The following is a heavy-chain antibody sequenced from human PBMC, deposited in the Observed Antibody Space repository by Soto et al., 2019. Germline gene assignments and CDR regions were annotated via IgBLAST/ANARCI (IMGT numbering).Heavy chain of an antibody. Sequence: SVKVSCKASGGTFSSYAISWVRQAPGQGLEWMGGIIPIFGTANYAQKFQGRVTITADESTSTAYMELSSLRSEDTAVYYCARGGAGYDILTGYGMDVWGQGTTVTVSS. J-gene: IGHJ6*02. V-gene: IGHV1-69*13. CDR3: ARGGAGYDILTGYGMDV. CDR1: GGTFSSYA. D-gene: IGHD3-9*01. CDR2: IIPIFGTA.